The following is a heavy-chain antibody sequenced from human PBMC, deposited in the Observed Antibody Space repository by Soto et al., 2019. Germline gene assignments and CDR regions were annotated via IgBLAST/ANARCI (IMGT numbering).Heavy chain of an antibody. V-gene: IGHV3-23*01. CDR2: IYAAGGSK. Sequence: HPGGSLRLSCAASGFNFGYYAMFWFRQSPGKGLEWVSTIYAAGGSKYYADSVKGRFTISRDNSRDTLFLQKDRLRVENTAMYFSAKDLIRGDGYEDPDYWGQGTLVTVSS. D-gene: IGHD3-10*01. J-gene: IGHJ4*02. CDR1: GFNFGYYA. CDR3: AKDLIRGDGYEDPDY.